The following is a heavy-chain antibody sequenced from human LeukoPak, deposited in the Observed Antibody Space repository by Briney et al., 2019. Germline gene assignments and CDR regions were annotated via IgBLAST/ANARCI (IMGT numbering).Heavy chain of an antibody. CDR2: IKPSDGSI. Sequence: ASVKVSCKASGYTFSSYYIHWVRQAPGQGLEWMGIIKPSDGSISYGQKLQGRVTMTRDMSTSTVYMELSSLRSGDTAVYYCATGELLQMGNDYWGQGTLVTVSS. CDR3: ATGELLQMGNDY. V-gene: IGHV1-46*04. CDR1: GYTFSSYY. D-gene: IGHD1-26*01. J-gene: IGHJ4*02.